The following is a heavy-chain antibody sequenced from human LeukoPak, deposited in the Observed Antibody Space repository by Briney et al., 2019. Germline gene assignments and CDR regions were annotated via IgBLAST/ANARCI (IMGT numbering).Heavy chain of an antibody. CDR2: ISGSGLST. CDR1: GFTFSNYG. J-gene: IGHJ4*02. D-gene: IGHD4/OR15-4a*01. Sequence: PGGSLRLSCAASGFTFSNYGMSWVRQAPGKGLEWVSAISGSGLSTYYADSVKGRLTISRDNSKNTLYLQMNSLRAEDTAVYYCARRTGAYSHPYDYWGQGTLVTVSS. CDR3: ARRTGAYSHPYDY. V-gene: IGHV3-23*01.